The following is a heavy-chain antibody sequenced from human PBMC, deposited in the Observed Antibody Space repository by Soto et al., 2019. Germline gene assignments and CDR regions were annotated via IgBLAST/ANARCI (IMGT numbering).Heavy chain of an antibody. CDR3: ARWVGEARVRYYYYMDV. V-gene: IGHV1-8*01. Sequence: ASVKVSCKASGYTFTSYDINWVRQATGQGLEWMGWMNPNSGNTGYAQKFQGRVTMTRNTSISTAYMELSSLRSEDTAVYHCARWVGEARVRYYYYMDVWGKGTTVTVSS. J-gene: IGHJ6*03. CDR2: MNPNSGNT. D-gene: IGHD3-16*01. CDR1: GYTFTSYD.